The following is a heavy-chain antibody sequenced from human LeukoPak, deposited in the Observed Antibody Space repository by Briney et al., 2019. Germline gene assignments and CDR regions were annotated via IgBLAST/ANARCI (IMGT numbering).Heavy chain of an antibody. CDR2: IYYSGST. CDR1: GGSISSYY. Sequence: SETLSLTCTVSGGSISSYYWGWIRQPPGKGLEWIGSIYYSGSTYYNPSLKSRVTISVDTSKNQFSLKLSSVTAADTAVYYCARRIDYSNYVGGWFDPWGQGTLVTVSS. J-gene: IGHJ5*02. V-gene: IGHV4-39*01. D-gene: IGHD4-11*01. CDR3: ARRIDYSNYVGGWFDP.